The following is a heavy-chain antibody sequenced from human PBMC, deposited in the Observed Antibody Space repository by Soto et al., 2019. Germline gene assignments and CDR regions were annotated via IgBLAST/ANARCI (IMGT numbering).Heavy chain of an antibody. CDR3: ARTTTIMNWFDP. J-gene: IGHJ5*02. CDR2: IDWDDST. Sequence: SGPTLVNPTQTLTLPCTFSGFSLSTSGMCVNWIRQPPGKALEWLARIDWDDSTYYSTSLKTRLTISKDTSKNQVVLTMTNMDPVDTATYYCARTTTIMNWFDPWGQGAPVTVSS. V-gene: IGHV2-70*11. D-gene: IGHD3-22*01. CDR1: GFSLSTSGMC.